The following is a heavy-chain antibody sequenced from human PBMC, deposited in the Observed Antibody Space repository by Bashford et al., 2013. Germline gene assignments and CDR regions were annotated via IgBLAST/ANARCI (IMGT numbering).Heavy chain of an antibody. CDR3: AREGLITIFGVVIMSAFDI. D-gene: IGHD3-3*01. Sequence: GGSLRLSCAASGFTFSSYAMHWVRQAPGKGLEWVAVISYDGSNKYYADSVKGRFTISRDNSKNTLYLQMNSLRAEDTAVYYCAREGLITIFGVVIMSAFDIWGQGTMVTVSS. V-gene: IGHV3-30-3*01. CDR2: ISYDGSNK. J-gene: IGHJ3*02. CDR1: GFTFSSYA.